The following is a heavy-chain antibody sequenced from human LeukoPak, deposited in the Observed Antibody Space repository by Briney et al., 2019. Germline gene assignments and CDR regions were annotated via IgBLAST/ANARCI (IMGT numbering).Heavy chain of an antibody. CDR3: AKDAVAGTFSY. Sequence: GGSLRLSCAASGFTFRSHDMSWVRQAPGKGLEWVAVISYDGSNKYYADSVKGRFTISRDNSKNTLYLQMNSLRAEDTAVYYCAKDAVAGTFSYWGQGTLVTVSS. V-gene: IGHV3-30*18. CDR2: ISYDGSNK. CDR1: GFTFRSHD. J-gene: IGHJ4*02. D-gene: IGHD6-19*01.